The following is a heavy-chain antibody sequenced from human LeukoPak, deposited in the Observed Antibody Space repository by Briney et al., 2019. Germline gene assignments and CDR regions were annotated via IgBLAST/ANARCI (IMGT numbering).Heavy chain of an antibody. J-gene: IGHJ4*02. CDR1: GGTFSSYA. Sequence: SVKVSCKASGGTFSSYAISWVRQAPGQGLEWMGGIIPIFGTANYAQKFQGRVTITTDESTSTAYMELSSLRSEDTAVDYCASREAGFGVVIMMAFDYWGQGTLVTVSS. V-gene: IGHV1-69*05. CDR2: IIPIFGTA. CDR3: ASREAGFGVVIMMAFDY. D-gene: IGHD3-3*01.